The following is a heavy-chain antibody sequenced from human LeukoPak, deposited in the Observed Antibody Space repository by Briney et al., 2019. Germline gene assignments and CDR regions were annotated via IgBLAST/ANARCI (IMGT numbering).Heavy chain of an antibody. V-gene: IGHV3-21*04. D-gene: IGHD3-10*01. CDR2: ISSSSSYI. Sequence: GGSLRLSCAASGFTFSSYSMNWVRQAPGKGLEWVSSISSSSSYIYYADSVKGRFTISRDKSNNTLYLQMNSLRAEDTAVYYCARGPGKASFDYWGQGTLVTVSS. J-gene: IGHJ4*02. CDR3: ARGPGKASFDY. CDR1: GFTFSSYS.